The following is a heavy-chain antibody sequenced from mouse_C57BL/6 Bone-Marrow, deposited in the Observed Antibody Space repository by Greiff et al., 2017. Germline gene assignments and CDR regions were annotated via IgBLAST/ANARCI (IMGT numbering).Heavy chain of an antibody. V-gene: IGHV5-6*01. J-gene: IGHJ3*01. CDR3: ARSYYYGSSYDWFAY. CDR1: GFTFSSYG. D-gene: IGHD1-1*01. Sequence: EVQVVESGGDLVKPGGSLKLSCAASGFTFSSYGMSWVRQTPDKRLEWVATISSGGSYTYYPDSVKGRFTISRDTAKNTLYLQMSSLKSGDTAMYYCARSYYYGSSYDWFAYWGQGTLVTVSA. CDR2: ISSGGSYT.